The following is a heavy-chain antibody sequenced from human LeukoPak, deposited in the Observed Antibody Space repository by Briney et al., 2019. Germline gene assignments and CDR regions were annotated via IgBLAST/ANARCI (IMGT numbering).Heavy chain of an antibody. D-gene: IGHD3-9*01. J-gene: IGHJ6*02. CDR1: GGSISSGDYY. CDR3: ARDHGVLRYFDWSNNYGMDV. CDR2: IYYSGST. V-gene: IGHV4-30-4*01. Sequence: SETLSLTCTVSGGSISSGDYYWSWIRQPPGKGLEWIGYIYYSGSTYYNPSLKSRVTISVDTSKNQFSLKLSSVTAADTAVYYCARDHGVLRYFDWSNNYGMDVWGQGTTVTVSS.